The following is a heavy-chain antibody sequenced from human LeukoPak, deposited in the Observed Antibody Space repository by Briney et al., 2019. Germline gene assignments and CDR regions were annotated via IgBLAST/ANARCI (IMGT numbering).Heavy chain of an antibody. CDR1: GFTFSSYS. CDR2: ISSSSSTI. V-gene: IGHV3-48*01. J-gene: IGHJ4*02. CDR3: AKGGGSGSPGDFGY. Sequence: GGSLRLSCAASGFTFSSYSMNWVRQAPGKGLEWVSYISSSSSTIYYADSVKGRFTISRDNSKNTLYLQMNSLRVEDTAVYYCAKGGGSGSPGDFGYWGRGTLVTVSS. D-gene: IGHD3-10*01.